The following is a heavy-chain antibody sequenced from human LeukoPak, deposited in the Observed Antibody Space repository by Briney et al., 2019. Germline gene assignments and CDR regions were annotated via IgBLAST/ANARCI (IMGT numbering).Heavy chain of an antibody. D-gene: IGHD3-10*01. CDR1: GYSISSGYY. CDR3: ARVLLWFGEFKIDY. CDR2: IYDSGST. V-gene: IGHV4-38-2*02. Sequence: SETLSLTCTVSGYSISSGYYWGWIRQPPGKGLEWIGFIYDSGSTNYNPSLKSRVTISVDTSKNQFSLKLSSVTAADTAVYYCARVLLWFGEFKIDYWGQGTLVTVSS. J-gene: IGHJ4*02.